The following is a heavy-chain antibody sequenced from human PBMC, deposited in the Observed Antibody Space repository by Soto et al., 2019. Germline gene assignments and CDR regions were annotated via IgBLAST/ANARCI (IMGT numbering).Heavy chain of an antibody. CDR2: IWYDGSNK. J-gene: IGHJ6*02. Sequence: GGSLRLSCAASGFTFSSYGMHWVRQAPGKGLEWVAVIWYDGSNKYYADSVKGRFTISRDNSKNTLYLQMNSLRAEDTAVYYCAREGQRFLEWLPPGDYYYGMDVWGQGTTVTVSS. CDR1: GFTFSSYG. CDR3: AREGQRFLEWLPPGDYYYGMDV. V-gene: IGHV3-33*01. D-gene: IGHD3-3*01.